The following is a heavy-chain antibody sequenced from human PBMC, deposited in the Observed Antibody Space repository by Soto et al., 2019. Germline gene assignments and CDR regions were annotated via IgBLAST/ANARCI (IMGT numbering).Heavy chain of an antibody. CDR1: GFTFSNYA. CDR2: ISGSGGST. CDR3: AKDQGSSWYEIDY. Sequence: EVQLLESGGGLVQPGGSLRLSCAASGFTFSNYAVTWVRQAPGKGLEWVSTISGSGGSTYYADSVKGRFTISRDNSKNTPYLQKNSLRAEDTAVYYCAKDQGSSWYEIDYWGQGTLVTVSS. J-gene: IGHJ4*02. D-gene: IGHD6-13*01. V-gene: IGHV3-23*01.